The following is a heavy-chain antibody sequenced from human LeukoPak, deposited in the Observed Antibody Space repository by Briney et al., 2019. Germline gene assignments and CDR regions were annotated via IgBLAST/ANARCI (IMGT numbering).Heavy chain of an antibody. CDR2: VYYKGDT. J-gene: IGHJ4*02. Sequence: SETLSLTCSVSGGSTTGYFWTWIRQPPGKGPEWIGYVYYKGDTSYSPSLDSRVSISVDTSKKQFSLKLSSVTAADTAVYYCARASPLMTTVDYWGQGTLVTVSS. D-gene: IGHD4-17*01. CDR1: GGSTTGYF. V-gene: IGHV4-59*01. CDR3: ARASPLMTTVDY.